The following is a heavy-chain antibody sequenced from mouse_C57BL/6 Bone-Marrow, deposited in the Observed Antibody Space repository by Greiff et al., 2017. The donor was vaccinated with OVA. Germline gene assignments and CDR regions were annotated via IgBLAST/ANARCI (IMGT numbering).Heavy chain of an antibody. Sequence: EVQRVESGPGLAKPSQTLSLTCSVTGYSITSDYWNWIRKFPGNKLEYMGYISYSGSTYYNPSLKSRISITRDTSKNQYYLQLNSVTTEDTATYYCARFLHYYGSWYYFDYWGQGTTLTVSS. CDR3: ARFLHYYGSWYYFDY. J-gene: IGHJ2*01. CDR1: GYSITSDY. V-gene: IGHV3-8*01. D-gene: IGHD1-1*01. CDR2: ISYSGST.